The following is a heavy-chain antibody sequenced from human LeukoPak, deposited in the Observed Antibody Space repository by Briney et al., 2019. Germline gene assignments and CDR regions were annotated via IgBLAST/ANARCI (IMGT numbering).Heavy chain of an antibody. V-gene: IGHV1-24*01. CDR2: FDPEDGET. D-gene: IGHD3-22*01. CDR1: GYTLTELS. Sequence: ASVKVSCKVSGYTLTELSMHWVRQAPGKGLEWMGGFDPEDGETIYAQKFQGRVTMTEDTSTDTAYMELGSLRSEDTAVYYCATELTYYYDSSGYGAFDYWGQGTLVTVSS. J-gene: IGHJ4*02. CDR3: ATELTYYYDSSGYGAFDY.